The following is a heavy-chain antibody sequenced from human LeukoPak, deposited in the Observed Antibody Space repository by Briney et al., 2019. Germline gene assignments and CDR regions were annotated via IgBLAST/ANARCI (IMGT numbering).Heavy chain of an antibody. CDR2: IWPDGSDK. J-gene: IGHJ4*02. CDR1: GFSFSTHF. Sequence: GGSLRLSCAASGFSFSTHFMSWVRQGPGKGLEWVATIWPDGSDKKYVDSVRDRFTISRDNAKNSLYLQMNSLSAEDTAMYFCARLFGGVTTFDYWGQGALVTVSS. V-gene: IGHV3-7*01. CDR3: ARLFGGVTTFDY. D-gene: IGHD4-17*01.